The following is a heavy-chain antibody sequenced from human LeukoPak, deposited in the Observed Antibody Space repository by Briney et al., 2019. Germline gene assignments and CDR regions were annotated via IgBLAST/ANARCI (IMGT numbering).Heavy chain of an antibody. CDR3: VRILGGSRFDP. Sequence: PGGSLRLSCVASGYSFSTHGIQWVRQAPGKGPEWVAVIWYDGSRDDYAESVKGRFTVSRDNANNTAYLQMNSLRVEDTAVYYCVRILGGSRFDPWGQGALVTVSS. V-gene: IGHV3-33*01. CDR2: IWYDGSRD. J-gene: IGHJ5*02. D-gene: IGHD2-15*01. CDR1: GYSFSTHG.